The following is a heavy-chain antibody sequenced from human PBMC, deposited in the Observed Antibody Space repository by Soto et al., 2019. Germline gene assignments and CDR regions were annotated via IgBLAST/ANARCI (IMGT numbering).Heavy chain of an antibody. CDR1: GGAINGTGYY. J-gene: IGHJ6*02. D-gene: IGHD6-13*01. V-gene: IGHV4-39*01. CDR3: ARHGAYSTSVYYYYGMDV. Sequence: PSETLSLTCTVSGGAINGTGYYWGWIRQPPGKGLEWIGSSNYGGPTYYSPSLQSRVTISLDTAKNHFSLNLRSVTAADTAVYYCARHGAYSTSVYYYYGMDVWGQGTTVTVSS. CDR2: SNYGGPT.